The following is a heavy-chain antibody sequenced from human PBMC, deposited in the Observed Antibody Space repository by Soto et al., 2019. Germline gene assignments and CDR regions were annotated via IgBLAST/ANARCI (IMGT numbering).Heavy chain of an antibody. J-gene: IGHJ4*02. CDR2: IYWDDDK. V-gene: IGHV2-5*02. CDR3: AHIVVAGLGYYFDY. CDR1: GFSLSSTRMA. D-gene: IGHD6-19*01. Sequence: QITLKESGPTLVKPTQNLTLTCTFSGFSLSSTRMAVGWIRQPPGKALEWLALIYWDDDKRYSPFLKSRLTTTKDTSKNQVVLTMSNMDPVDTARYYCAHIVVAGLGYYFDYWGQGTLVTVSS.